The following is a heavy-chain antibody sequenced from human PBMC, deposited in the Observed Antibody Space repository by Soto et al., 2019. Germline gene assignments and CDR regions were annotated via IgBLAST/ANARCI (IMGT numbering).Heavy chain of an antibody. CDR2: IYYGGST. V-gene: IGHV4-59*01. CDR1: SGSISSYY. Sequence: SSETLSLTCTVSSGSISSYYWSWIRQPPGKGLEWIGYIYYGGSTNYNPSLKSRVTMSVDTSKNQFSLNLSSVTAADTAVYYCASTNPNYYDTYLSQGTLVTVSS. CDR3: ASTNPNYYDTY. D-gene: IGHD3-22*01. J-gene: IGHJ4*02.